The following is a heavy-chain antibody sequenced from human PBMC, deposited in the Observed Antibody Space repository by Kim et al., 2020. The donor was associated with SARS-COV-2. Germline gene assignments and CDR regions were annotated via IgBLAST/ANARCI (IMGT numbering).Heavy chain of an antibody. J-gene: IGHJ6*02. V-gene: IGHV3-30*04. CDR3: ARSEGVGATEYYYYYGMDV. CDR1: GFTFSSYA. CDR2: ISYDGRNK. Sequence: GGSLRLSCAASGFTFSSYAMHWVRQAPGKGLEWVAVISYDGRNKYYADSVKGRFTISRDNSKNTLYLQMNSLRAEDTAVYYCARSEGVGATEYYYYYGMDVWGQGTTVTVSS. D-gene: IGHD1-26*01.